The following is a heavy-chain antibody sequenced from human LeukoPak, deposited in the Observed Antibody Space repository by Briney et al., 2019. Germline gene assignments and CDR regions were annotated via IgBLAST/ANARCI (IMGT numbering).Heavy chain of an antibody. Sequence: GESLKISCKGSGYRFDTLWIGWVRQMPGKGLGWMGIIYPSDSETRYSPSFQGQVTISPDKSIDTVFLQWSSLKASDTAIYYCASPAGITSNDPFDIWGQGTLVTVSS. D-gene: IGHD1-14*01. CDR1: GYRFDTLW. CDR3: ASPAGITSNDPFDI. CDR2: IYPSDSET. J-gene: IGHJ3*02. V-gene: IGHV5-51*01.